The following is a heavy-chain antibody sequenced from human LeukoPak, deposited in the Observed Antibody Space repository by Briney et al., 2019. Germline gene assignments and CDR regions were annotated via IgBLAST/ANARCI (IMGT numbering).Heavy chain of an antibody. CDR3: ARTLIRGDAFDI. CDR1: GYTFTSYD. D-gene: IGHD3-10*01. CDR2: MNPNSGNT. V-gene: IGHV1-8*02. Sequence: ASVRVSCKASGYTFTSYDINWVRQATGQGLEWMGWMNPNSGNTGYAQKFQGRVTTTRNTSISTAYMELSSLRSEDTAVYYCARTLIRGDAFDIWGQGTMVTVSS. J-gene: IGHJ3*02.